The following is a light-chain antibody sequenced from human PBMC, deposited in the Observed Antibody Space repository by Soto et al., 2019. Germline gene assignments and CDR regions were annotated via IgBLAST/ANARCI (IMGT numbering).Light chain of an antibody. Sequence: QSVLTQPRSVSGSPGQSVTISCTGTSSDVGTYDFVSWCQHHPGKAPRLIIYEVVQRPSGVPDRFSGSKSGNTASLTVSGLQAADEADYFCKSYAGSNTYVFGSGTKVTVL. J-gene: IGLJ1*01. V-gene: IGLV2-8*01. CDR2: EVV. CDR1: SSDVGTYDF. CDR3: KSYAGSNTYV.